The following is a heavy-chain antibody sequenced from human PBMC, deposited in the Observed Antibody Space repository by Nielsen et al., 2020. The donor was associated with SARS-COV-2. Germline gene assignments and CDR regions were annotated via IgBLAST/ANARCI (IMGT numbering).Heavy chain of an antibody. CDR1: AFTFSDFY. J-gene: IGHJ2*01. V-gene: IGHV3-11*03. CDR2: ISGSSSYT. Sequence: GESLKISCSASAFTFSDFYMSWIRQAPGKGLEWVSYISGSSSYTNYTDSVTGRFTISRDNAKNSLYLQMNSLSAEDTAVYYCARLGPTDWYFDLWGRGTLVNVFS. D-gene: IGHD3-16*01. CDR3: ARLGPTDWYFDL.